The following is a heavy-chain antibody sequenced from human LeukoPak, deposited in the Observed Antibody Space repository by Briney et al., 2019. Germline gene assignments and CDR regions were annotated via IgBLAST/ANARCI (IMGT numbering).Heavy chain of an antibody. CDR1: GFPFSSYA. D-gene: IGHD2-15*01. J-gene: IGHJ6*02. Sequence: PGGPLLLSSSASGFPFSSYAMHWVRPAPGKGLEYFSAISDSGASTYYSVSGKCRFTISRDNSKNTLYLQMSSLRAEDTAMYFCVSGYSFGPYGMDVWGQGTTVTVSS. CDR2: ISDSGAST. V-gene: IGHV3-64D*09. CDR3: VSGYSFGPYGMDV.